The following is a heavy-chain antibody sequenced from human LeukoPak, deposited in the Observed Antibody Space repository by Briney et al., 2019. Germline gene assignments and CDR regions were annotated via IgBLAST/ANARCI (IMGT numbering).Heavy chain of an antibody. CDR2: IISRKFTI. Sequence: TGGSLRLSCAASGFTFSAYSMNWVRQAPGKGLEWVSYIISRKFTIYYADSVKGRFTISRDNAKNSLYLEMNSLRDEDTAVYYCARSVIAVAGYDAFDIWGQGTVVTVSS. V-gene: IGHV3-48*02. CDR3: ARSVIAVAGYDAFDI. CDR1: GFTFSAYS. D-gene: IGHD6-19*01. J-gene: IGHJ3*02.